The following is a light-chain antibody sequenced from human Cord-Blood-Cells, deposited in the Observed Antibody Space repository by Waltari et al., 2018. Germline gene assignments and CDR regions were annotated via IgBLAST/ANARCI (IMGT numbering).Light chain of an antibody. CDR3: SSYTSSSTL. Sequence: QSALTQPASVSGSPGQSITISCTGTSSDVGGYNYVSWYQQHPGKAPKLMIYDVSKGPSGGSNRFSGSKSGNTASLTISGLQAEDEADYYCSSYTSSSTLFGGGTKLTVL. V-gene: IGLV2-14*01. J-gene: IGLJ2*01. CDR2: DVS. CDR1: SSDVGGYNY.